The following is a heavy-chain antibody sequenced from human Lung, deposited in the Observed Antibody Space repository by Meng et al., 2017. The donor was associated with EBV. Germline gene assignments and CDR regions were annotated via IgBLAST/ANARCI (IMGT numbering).Heavy chain of an antibody. D-gene: IGHD3-22*01. V-gene: IGHV4-4*07. Sequence: QGSLQESGPGLVKPSAPLSLTCTVSGGSFKYSYWSWIRPPAGKGLEWIGHIQTSGNTNYNPSLKSRITMSMDTSKNHFSLNLSSVTAADTAVYYCARLVITMILGTPIWSFDLWGRGTLVTVSS. CDR1: GGSFKYSY. J-gene: IGHJ2*01. CDR3: ARLVITMILGTPIWSFDL. CDR2: IQTSGNT.